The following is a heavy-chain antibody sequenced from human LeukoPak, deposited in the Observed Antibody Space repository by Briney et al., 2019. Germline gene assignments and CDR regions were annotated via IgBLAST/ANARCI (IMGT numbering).Heavy chain of an antibody. CDR3: ASRSSIWSGYQDTLYYFDS. D-gene: IGHD3-3*01. CDR1: GGSISGDH. Sequence: PSETLSLTCTVSGGSISGDHWNWIRQPPGKGLEWIGYVYSSGNTNYNPSLKSRVTISIDTSKNQFSLKLSSVTAADTAVYYCASRSSIWSGYQDTLYYFDSWGQGTLVTVSS. V-gene: IGHV4-59*01. J-gene: IGHJ4*02. CDR2: VYSSGNT.